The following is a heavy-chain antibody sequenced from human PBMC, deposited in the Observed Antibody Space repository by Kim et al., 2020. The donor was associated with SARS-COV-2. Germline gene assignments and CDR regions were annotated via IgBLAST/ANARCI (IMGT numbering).Heavy chain of an antibody. J-gene: IGHJ4*02. V-gene: IGHV4-61*02. CDR2: ISASGGT. D-gene: IGHD7-27*01. CDR3: GKGSLGIDY. CDR1: GGSISSSGYF. Sequence: SETLSLTCSVSGGSISSSGYFWSWIRQPAGKGLDWIGRISASGGTNYSPSLESRIIMSVDTSKNQFSLKVTSVTAADTALYYCGKGSLGIDYWGQGILVTVSS.